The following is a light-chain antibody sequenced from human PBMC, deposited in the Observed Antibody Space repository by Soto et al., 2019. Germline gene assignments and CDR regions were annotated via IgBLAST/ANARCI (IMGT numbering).Light chain of an antibody. CDR3: QQYDRAPFT. CDR1: QGSINY. CDR2: GAS. J-gene: IGKJ3*01. Sequence: DIQMTQSPSSLSAYLGDRVTITCRASQGSINYLSWYHQNPWRLPKLLLFGASTLRSGGIARCIGSGSGTLFSLPIIGLLHEDVATVYCQQYDRAPFTFGPGTKVDIK. V-gene: IGKV1-27*01.